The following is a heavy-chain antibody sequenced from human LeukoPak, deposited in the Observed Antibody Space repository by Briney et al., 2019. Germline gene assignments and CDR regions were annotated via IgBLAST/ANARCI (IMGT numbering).Heavy chain of an antibody. CDR1: GGSISSCY. J-gene: IGHJ6*02. D-gene: IGHD5-12*01. Sequence: PSETLSLTCAVSGGSISSCYWSWIRQPPGKGVEWMGYIYYSASTNYIPSLKSRVTISVDTAKNQFALKLTSVTAAATAVYYCARANGGYVYYYYYYAMYVWGQGATVTVSS. CDR2: IYYSAST. CDR3: ARANGGYVYYYYYYAMYV. V-gene: IGHV4-59*12.